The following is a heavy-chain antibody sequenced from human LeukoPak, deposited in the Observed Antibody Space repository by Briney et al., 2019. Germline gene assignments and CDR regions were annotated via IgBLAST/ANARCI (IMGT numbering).Heavy chain of an antibody. CDR1: GFTFSSYW. CDR3: ARDLTGYTYGFGY. CDR2: IKSDGSST. D-gene: IGHD5-18*01. Sequence: GGSLRLTCAVSGFTFSSYWMHWVRQTPGKGLVWVSRIKSDGSSTTYADSVKGRFTISRDNAKNTLFLQMNSLRAEDTAVYYCARDLTGYTYGFGYWGQGTLVTVSS. J-gene: IGHJ4*02. V-gene: IGHV3-74*01.